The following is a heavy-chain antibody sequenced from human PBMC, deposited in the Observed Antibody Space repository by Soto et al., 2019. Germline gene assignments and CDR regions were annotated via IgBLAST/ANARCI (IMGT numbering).Heavy chain of an antibody. J-gene: IGHJ6*02. D-gene: IGHD2-15*01. CDR3: ATPLIRVWHPGYVSYCYALDF. V-gene: IGHV1-2*02. CDR2: INPNGGDT. Sequence: QVQLVQSGAEVKKPGASVTVSCRASGHSFIAYYMHWVRQAPGQGLEWVGWINPNGGDTKYAQKFQDTVTITRSSSTNRVSTHMTRFRYFDRVVYYCATPLIRVWHPGYVSYCYALDFWGQGTPVTVSS. CDR1: GHSFIAYY.